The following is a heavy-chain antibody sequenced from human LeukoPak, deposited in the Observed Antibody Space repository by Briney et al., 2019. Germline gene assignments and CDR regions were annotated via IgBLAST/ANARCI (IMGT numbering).Heavy chain of an antibody. CDR1: GYTFIDYY. J-gene: IGHJ4*02. CDR3: ARDDRGYSYGHLDY. D-gene: IGHD5-18*01. Sequence: GASVKVSCKASGYTFIDYYLHWVRQAPGQGLEWMGWINANTGATSYAQKFKGRVTMTRDTSISTIYMDLSSLRSDDTAVYYCARDDRGYSYGHLDYWGQGTLVTVSS. V-gene: IGHV1-2*02. CDR2: INANTGAT.